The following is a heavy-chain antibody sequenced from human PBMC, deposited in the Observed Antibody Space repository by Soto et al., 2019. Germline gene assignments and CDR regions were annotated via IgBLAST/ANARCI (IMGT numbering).Heavy chain of an antibody. CDR3: ARAFKGSWYEAYNCFDH. V-gene: IGHV4-39*01. D-gene: IGHD6-13*01. J-gene: IGHJ5*02. CDR1: GGSTIRSGCY. Sequence: SETMSVTFTVAGGSTIRSGCYWSWIRKTSGKGLEWIGCIYYSGSPYYNPSLKSRVTITVDTPKTQFSLTLSSVTAANTAVYYCARAFKGSWYEAYNCFDHWGQGTLVTVSS. CDR2: IYYSGSP.